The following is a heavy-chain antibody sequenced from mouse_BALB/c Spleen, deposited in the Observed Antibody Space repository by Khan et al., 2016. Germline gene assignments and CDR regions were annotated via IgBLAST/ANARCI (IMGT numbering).Heavy chain of an antibody. V-gene: IGHV5-6-5*01. Sequence: EVELVESGGGLVKPGGSLKLSCAASGFTFNMYVLSWVRQTPERRLEWVASIRSGGSTNFPDSVKGRFTISRDTARNILYLQMTRLRSEDTAMYFCARGGDCYHHSYESWGPGTPVPVAS. CDR2: IRSGGST. CDR3: ARGGDCYHHSYES. D-gene: IGHD2-3*01. CDR1: GFTFNMYV. J-gene: IGHJ1*01.